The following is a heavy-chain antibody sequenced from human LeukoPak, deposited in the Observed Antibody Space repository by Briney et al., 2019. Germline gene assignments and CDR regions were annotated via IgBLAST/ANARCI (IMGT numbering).Heavy chain of an antibody. J-gene: IGHJ6*03. V-gene: IGHV4-39*07. CDR3: ARCPLDGYYYYMDV. D-gene: IGHD5-24*01. CDR1: GGSISSSSYY. Sequence: PETPSLTCTVSGGSISSSSYYWGWIRQPPGKGLEWIGSIYYSGSTYYNPSLKSRVTISVDTSKNQFSLKLSSVTAADTAVYYCARCPLDGYYYYMDVWGKGTTVTVSS. CDR2: IYYSGST.